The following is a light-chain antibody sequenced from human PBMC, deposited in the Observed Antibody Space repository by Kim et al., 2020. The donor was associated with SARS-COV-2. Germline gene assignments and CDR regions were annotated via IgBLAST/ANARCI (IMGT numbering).Light chain of an antibody. J-gene: IGKJ4*01. CDR3: QQRSNWPLT. CDR2: DAS. V-gene: IGKV3-11*01. Sequence: LSPGERATLTCRASQSVSSYLAWYQQKPGQAPRLLIYDASNRATGIPARFSGSGSGTDFTLTISSLEPEDFAVYYCQQRSNWPLTFGGGTKVDIK. CDR1: QSVSSY.